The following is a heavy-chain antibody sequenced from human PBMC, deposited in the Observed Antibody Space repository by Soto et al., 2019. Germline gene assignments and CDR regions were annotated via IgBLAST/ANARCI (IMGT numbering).Heavy chain of an antibody. CDR3: ASRLAYSEGYFDY. J-gene: IGHJ4*02. CDR1: GGTFSSYA. CDR2: IIPIFGTA. V-gene: IGHV1-69*01. D-gene: IGHD1-26*01. Sequence: QVQLVQSGAEVKKPGSSVKVSCKASGGTFSSYAISWVRQAPGQGLEWMGGIIPIFGTANNAQKFQGRVTMTGNESTSTAYSELSSLRSEDTAVYYCASRLAYSEGYFDYWGQGTLVTVSS.